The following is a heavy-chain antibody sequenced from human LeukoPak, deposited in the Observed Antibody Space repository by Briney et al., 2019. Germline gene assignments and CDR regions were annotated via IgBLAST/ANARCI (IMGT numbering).Heavy chain of an antibody. CDR1: GDTFTASY. J-gene: IGHJ5*02. D-gene: IGHD6-13*01. Sequence: GASVKVSCRASGDTFTASYMHWVRQAPGQGLEWMGWMNPNNAGTNFAQKFQGRFTMTGDTSISTAYMELSSLRSDDTAVYYCVRGRMPGAGTYPFDPWGQGTLVTVSS. CDR2: MNPNNAGT. CDR3: VRGRMPGAGTYPFDP. V-gene: IGHV1-2*02.